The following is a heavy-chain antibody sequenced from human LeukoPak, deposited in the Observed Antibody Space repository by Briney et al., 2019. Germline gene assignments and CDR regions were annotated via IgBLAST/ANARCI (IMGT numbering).Heavy chain of an antibody. CDR3: ARGRRPSESPFDI. CDR1: GCSFTSYW. Sequence: GESLKISCKGSGCSFTSYWIGWVRQMPAKGLEWMGMIYPGDSDTRYSPSFQGQVTISADKSISTAYLQWSSLKASDTAMYYCARGRRPSESPFDIWGQGTMVTVSS. CDR2: IYPGDSDT. J-gene: IGHJ3*02. V-gene: IGHV5-51*01.